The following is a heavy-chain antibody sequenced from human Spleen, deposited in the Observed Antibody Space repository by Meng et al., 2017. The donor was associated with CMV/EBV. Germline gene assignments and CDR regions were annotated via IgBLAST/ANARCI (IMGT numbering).Heavy chain of an antibody. D-gene: IGHD2/OR15-2a*01. CDR2: IIAYNGDT. V-gene: IGHV1-18*01. CDR3: ARAGAVIVPYDYGMDV. J-gene: IGHJ6*02. Sequence: ASVKVSCKASGYTFTTYAFSWVRQAPGQGLEWMGWIIAYNGDTNYTQRLQGRVTMTTDTSTSTAYMELRSLRSDDTAVYYCARAGAVIVPYDYGMDVWGQGTTVTVSS. CDR1: GYTFTTYA.